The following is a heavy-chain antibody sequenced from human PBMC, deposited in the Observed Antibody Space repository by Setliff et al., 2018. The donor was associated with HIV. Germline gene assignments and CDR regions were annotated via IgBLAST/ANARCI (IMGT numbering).Heavy chain of an antibody. CDR3: SVIDY. CDR1: GGSISSGSYY. Sequence: LSLTCPVSGGSISSGSYYWSWIRQPAGKGLEWIGRIYTSGSTNYNPSLKSRVTISVDTSKNQFSLKLSSVTAADTTAYYCSVIDYWGQGTPVTVSS. CDR2: IYTSGST. V-gene: IGHV4-61*02. J-gene: IGHJ4*02.